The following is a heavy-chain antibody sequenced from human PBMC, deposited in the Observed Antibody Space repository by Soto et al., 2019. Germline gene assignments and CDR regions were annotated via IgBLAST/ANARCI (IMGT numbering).Heavy chain of an antibody. CDR2: INHSGST. Sequence: SQTLSLTCAVYGGSFSGYYWSWIRQPPGKGLEWIGEINHSGSTNYNPSLKSRVTISVDTSKNQFSLKLSSVTAADTAVYYCARPWNPDRNWFDPWGQGTLVTVSS. CDR3: ARPWNPDRNWFDP. V-gene: IGHV4-34*01. J-gene: IGHJ5*02. CDR1: GGSFSGYY. D-gene: IGHD1-1*01.